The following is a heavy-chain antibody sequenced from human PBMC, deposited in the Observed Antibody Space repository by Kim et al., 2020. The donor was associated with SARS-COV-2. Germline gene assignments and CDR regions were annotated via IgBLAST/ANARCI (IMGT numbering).Heavy chain of an antibody. J-gene: IGHJ2*01. CDR2: INPSGGST. V-gene: IGHV1-46*01. CDR1: GYTFTSYY. Sequence: ASVKVSCKASGYTFTSYYMHWVRQAPGQGLEWMGIINPSGGSTSYAQKFQGRVTMTRDTSTSTVYMELSSLRSEDTAVYYCARAGMGASGNSGSYVYDWYFDLWGRGTLVTVSS. CDR3: ARAGMGASGNSGSYVYDWYFDL. D-gene: IGHD1-26*01.